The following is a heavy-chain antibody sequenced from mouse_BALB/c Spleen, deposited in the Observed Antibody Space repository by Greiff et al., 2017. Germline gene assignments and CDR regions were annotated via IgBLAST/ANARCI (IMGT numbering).Heavy chain of an antibody. CDR2: ISDGGSYT. J-gene: IGHJ3*01. V-gene: IGHV5-4*02. Sequence: EVQLVESGGGLVKPGGSLKLSCAASGFTFSDYYMYWVRQTPEKRLEWVATISDGGSYTYYPDSVKGRFTISRDNAKNNLYLQMSSLKSEDTAMYYCARDSTMIAWFAYWGQGTLVTVSA. CDR3: ARDSTMIAWFAY. CDR1: GFTFSDYY. D-gene: IGHD2-4*01.